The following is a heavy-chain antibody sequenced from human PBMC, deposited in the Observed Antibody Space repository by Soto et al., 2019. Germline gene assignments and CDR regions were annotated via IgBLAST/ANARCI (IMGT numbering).Heavy chain of an antibody. Sequence: GGSLRLSCAASGFTFDDYAMHWVRQAPGKGLEWVSLISWDGGSTYYADSVKGRFTISRDNAKNALYLQMNSLRADDTAVYFCVRGMNPLFGGQGTLVTVSS. J-gene: IGHJ4*01. CDR2: ISWDGGST. CDR1: GFTFDDYA. V-gene: IGHV3-43D*04. CDR3: VRGMNPLF.